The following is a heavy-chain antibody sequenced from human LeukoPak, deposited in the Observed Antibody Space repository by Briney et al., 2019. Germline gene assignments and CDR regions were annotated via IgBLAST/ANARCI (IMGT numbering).Heavy chain of an antibody. D-gene: IGHD5-12*01. CDR2: IIPIFGTA. V-gene: IGHV1-69*05. Sequence: SVKVSCKASGYTFTGYYMHWVRQAPGQGLEWMGGIIPIFGTANYAQKFQGRVTITTDESTSTAYMELSSLRSEDTAVYYCARRGYSGYDYDYWGQGTLVTVSS. CDR1: GYTFTGYY. CDR3: ARRGYSGYDYDY. J-gene: IGHJ4*02.